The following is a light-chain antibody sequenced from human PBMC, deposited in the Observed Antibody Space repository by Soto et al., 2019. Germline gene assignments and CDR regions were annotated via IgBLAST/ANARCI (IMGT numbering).Light chain of an antibody. Sequence: PVLTQSPSASASLGASVKLTCTLSSGHSSYAIAWHQQRPEKGPRYLMKLNSDGSHSKGDGIPDRFSGSSSGAERYLTISSLQSEDEADYYCQTWVTGIQVFGGGTKLTVL. CDR3: QTWVTGIQV. CDR2: LNSDGSH. CDR1: SGHSSYA. J-gene: IGLJ2*01. V-gene: IGLV4-69*01.